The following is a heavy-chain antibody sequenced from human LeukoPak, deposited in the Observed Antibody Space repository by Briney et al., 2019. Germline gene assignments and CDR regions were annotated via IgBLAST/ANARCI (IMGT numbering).Heavy chain of an antibody. CDR1: GGSFSGYY. Sequence: SETLSLTCAVYGGSFSGYYWSWIRPPPGKGLEWIGEINHSGSTNYNPSLKSRVTISVDTSKNQFSLKLSSVTAADTAVYYCARWPMVGGWGQGTLVTVSS. CDR3: ARWPMVGG. D-gene: IGHD1-26*01. V-gene: IGHV4-34*01. CDR2: INHSGST. J-gene: IGHJ4*02.